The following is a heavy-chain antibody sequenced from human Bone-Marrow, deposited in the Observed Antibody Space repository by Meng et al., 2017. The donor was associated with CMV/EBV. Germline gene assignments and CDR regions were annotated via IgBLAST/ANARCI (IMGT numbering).Heavy chain of an antibody. CDR1: GFTFSSYA. D-gene: IGHD5-12*01. CDR2: ISSSSSYI. CDR3: ARHTIYRAYFQH. J-gene: IGHJ1*01. Sequence: GESLKISCAVSGFTFSSYALNWVRQAPGKGLEWVSTISSSSSYIYYADSVRGRFTISRDNSKNSLYLQMNSLRAEDTAVYYCARHTIYRAYFQHCGQGTLVTVSS. V-gene: IGHV3-21*06.